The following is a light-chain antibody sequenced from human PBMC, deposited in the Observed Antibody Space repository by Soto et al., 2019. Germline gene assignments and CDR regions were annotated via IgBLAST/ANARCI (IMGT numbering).Light chain of an antibody. CDR2: TAS. V-gene: IGKV1-5*01. CDR3: QEYNNYWT. Sequence: DIQMTHSPSSLSASVGDGVTITCRASQTISRWLAWYQQKPGKAPRLLIYTASTLESGVPSRFSASGSGTEFTLTISSLHPDDFATYYCQEYNNYWTFGQGTKVDNK. CDR1: QTISRW. J-gene: IGKJ1*01.